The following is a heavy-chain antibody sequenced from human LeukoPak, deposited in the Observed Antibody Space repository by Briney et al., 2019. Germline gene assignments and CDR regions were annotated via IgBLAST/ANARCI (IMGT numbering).Heavy chain of an antibody. CDR1: GFTFSSYW. CDR2: INSDGSST. CDR3: ARDRSAWYRNAFDI. D-gene: IGHD6-19*01. J-gene: IGHJ3*02. V-gene: IGHV3-74*01. Sequence: GGSLRLSCAASGFTFSSYWMHWVRHAPGKGLVWVSRINSDGSSTSYADSVKGRFTVSRHNAKNTLYLQMSSLRAEDTAVYYCARDRSAWYRNAFDIWGQGTMVTVSS.